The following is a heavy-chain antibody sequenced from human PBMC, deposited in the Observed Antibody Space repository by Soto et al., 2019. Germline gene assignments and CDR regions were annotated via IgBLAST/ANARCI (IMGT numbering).Heavy chain of an antibody. D-gene: IGHD6-6*01. CDR1: GGTFSSYA. CDR3: ARSPDEALAARPGPLNYYYYGMDV. CDR2: IIPIFGTA. V-gene: IGHV1-69*13. J-gene: IGHJ6*02. Sequence: SVKVSCKASGGTFSSYAISWVRQAPGQGLEWMGGIIPIFGTANYAQKFQGRVTITADESTSTAYMELSSLRSEDTAVYYCARSPDEALAARPGPLNYYYYGMDVWGQGTTVTVSS.